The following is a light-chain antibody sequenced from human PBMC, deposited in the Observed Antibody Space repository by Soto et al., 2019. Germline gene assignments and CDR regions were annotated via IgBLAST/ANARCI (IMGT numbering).Light chain of an antibody. J-gene: IGLJ1*01. V-gene: IGLV2-14*01. Sequence: QCVLTQPASVSGSPGQSITISCTGTSSDVGGYNYVSWYQQHPGKAPKLMIYDVSNRPSGVSNRFSGSKSGTTASLTISGLQAEDEADYYCSSYTSTSNLGVFGTGTXVTVL. CDR3: SSYTSTSNLGV. CDR2: DVS. CDR1: SSDVGGYNY.